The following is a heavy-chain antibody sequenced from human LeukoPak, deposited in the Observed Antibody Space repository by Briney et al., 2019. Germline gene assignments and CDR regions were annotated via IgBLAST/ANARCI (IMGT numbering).Heavy chain of an antibody. Sequence: GSLRLSCAASGFTFSSYSMNWVRQAPGKGLEWIGSIYYSGSTYYNPSLKSRVTISVDTSKNQFSLKLSSVTAADTAVYYCARVLELGDFDYWGQGTLVTVSS. CDR1: GFTFSSYSMN. D-gene: IGHD1-26*01. V-gene: IGHV4-59*05. J-gene: IGHJ4*02. CDR3: ARVLELGDFDY. CDR2: IYYSGST.